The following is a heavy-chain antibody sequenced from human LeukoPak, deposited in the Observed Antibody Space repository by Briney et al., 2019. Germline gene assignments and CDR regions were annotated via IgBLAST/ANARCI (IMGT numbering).Heavy chain of an antibody. J-gene: IGHJ4*02. CDR2: INHSGST. CDR3: VRDPDF. Sequence: SETLSLTCAVYGGSFSGYYWSWIRQPPGKWLEWSGEINHSGSTNYNPSLKSRVTISVDTSKNQFSLKLSSVTAADTAVYYCVRDPDFWGQGTLVTVSS. V-gene: IGHV4-34*01. CDR1: GGSFSGYY.